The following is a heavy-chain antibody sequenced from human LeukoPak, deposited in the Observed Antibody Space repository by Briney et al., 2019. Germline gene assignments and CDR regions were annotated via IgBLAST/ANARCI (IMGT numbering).Heavy chain of an antibody. V-gene: IGHV1-2*02. Sequence: ASVKVSCKASGYTFTGYYMHWVRQAPGQGLEWMGWINPNSGGTNYPQKLQGRVTMTRDKSRSTAYRELSRLRSYQTAVYYCARGGERQYCSSTSCYIPEDYYYYYMDVWGKGTTVTVSS. J-gene: IGHJ6*03. CDR1: GYTFTGYY. CDR3: ARGGERQYCSSTSCYIPEDYYYYYMDV. CDR2: INPNSGGT. D-gene: IGHD2-2*02.